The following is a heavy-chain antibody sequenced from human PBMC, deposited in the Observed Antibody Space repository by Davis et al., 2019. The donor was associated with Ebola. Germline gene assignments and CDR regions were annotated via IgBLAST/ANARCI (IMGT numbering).Heavy chain of an antibody. CDR3: AKTYGDNYYYGMDV. D-gene: IGHD4-17*01. Sequence: GESLKISCAGSGFSFSNYALSWVRQAPGKGLEWISTISAREGITYYTDSVKGRFTISRDNSKNTLYLQMNSLRAEDTAVYYCAKTYGDNYYYGMDVWGQGTTVTVSS. CDR2: ISAREGIT. V-gene: IGHV3-23*01. J-gene: IGHJ6*02. CDR1: GFSFSNYA.